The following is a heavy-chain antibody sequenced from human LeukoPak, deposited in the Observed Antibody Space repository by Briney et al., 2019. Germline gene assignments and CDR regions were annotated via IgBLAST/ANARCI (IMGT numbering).Heavy chain of an antibody. CDR3: ARSRRISIPYLVY. Sequence: PVKISCKAFRGTFSRYAISWVRQTPGHGLERIGEISPIIVTAHYVQKIQSRVTITADKYTSTAYMELSSLRSEDTAVYYCARSRRISIPYLVYWGQGSMVTVCS. CDR2: ISPIIVTA. V-gene: IGHV1-69*06. CDR1: RGTFSRYA. D-gene: IGHD2-2*01. J-gene: IGHJ4*02.